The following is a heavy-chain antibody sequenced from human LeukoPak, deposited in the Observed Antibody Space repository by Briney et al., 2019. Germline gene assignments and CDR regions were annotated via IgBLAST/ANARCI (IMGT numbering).Heavy chain of an antibody. CDR2: ISSSGSTI. CDR1: GFTFSSYE. Sequence: GGSLRLSCAASGFTFSSYEMNWVRQAPGKGLEWVSYISSSGSTIYYADSVKGRFTISRDNAKNSLYLQMNSLRAEDTAVYYCATLAGDHYDSSGYFLFDPWGQGTLVTVSS. J-gene: IGHJ5*02. CDR3: ATLAGDHYDSSGYFLFDP. V-gene: IGHV3-48*03. D-gene: IGHD3-22*01.